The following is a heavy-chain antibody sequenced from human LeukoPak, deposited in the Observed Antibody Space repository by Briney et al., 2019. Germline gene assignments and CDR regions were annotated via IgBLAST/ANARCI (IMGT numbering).Heavy chain of an antibody. CDR3: ARESYSSGWSYFDY. V-gene: IGHV3-64*01. CDR2: ISSNGGST. CDR1: GFTFSSYA. Sequence: PGGSLRLSCAASGFTFSSYAMHWVRQAPGKGLEYVSAISSNGGSTYYANSVKGRFTISRDNSKNTRYLQMGSLRAEDMAVYYCARESYSSGWSYFDYWGQGTLVTVSS. J-gene: IGHJ4*02. D-gene: IGHD6-19*01.